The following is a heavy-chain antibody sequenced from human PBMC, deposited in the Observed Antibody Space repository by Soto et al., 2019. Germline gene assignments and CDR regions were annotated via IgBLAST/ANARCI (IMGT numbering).Heavy chain of an antibody. CDR3: ARVTKGSSSWYDS. J-gene: IGHJ5*01. CDR2: VYYRGNT. D-gene: IGHD2-2*01. V-gene: IGHV4-4*02. Sequence: QVQLQESGPGLVEPSGTLSVMCAVSGGSINSYNWWTWVRQPPGKRLEWIGEVYYRGNTNYNPSLESRVTISMDKSKNQCSLNLTSVTAADTAVYYCARVTKGSSSWYDSWGQGTLVTVSS. CDR1: GGSINSYNW.